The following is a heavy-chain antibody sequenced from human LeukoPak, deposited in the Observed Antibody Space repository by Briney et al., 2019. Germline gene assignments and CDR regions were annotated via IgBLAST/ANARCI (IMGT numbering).Heavy chain of an antibody. Sequence: PGGSLRLSRAPSRVILTFLGTHSVRQAPGKGLEWVADIWYDGSNRYYADSLKGRFTISRDNSKNTLYLQMNSLTADDTAVYYSARDPLGGLSYCDYWGQGTLVTVSS. CDR1: RVILTFLG. CDR3: ARDPLGGLSYCDY. D-gene: IGHD2-15*01. J-gene: IGHJ4*02. V-gene: IGHV3-33*01. CDR2: IWYDGSNR.